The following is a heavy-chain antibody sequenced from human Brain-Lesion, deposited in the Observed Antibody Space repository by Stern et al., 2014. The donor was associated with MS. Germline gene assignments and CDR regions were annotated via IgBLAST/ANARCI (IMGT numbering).Heavy chain of an antibody. D-gene: IGHD6-13*01. CDR1: GGSISSSNW. CDR2: SDHSGST. V-gene: IGHV4-4*02. CDR3: ARFPASRPHVFDS. J-gene: IGHJ4*02. Sequence: VQLLESGPGLVKPSGTLSLTCAVSGGSISSSNWWSWVRQSPGKGLEWIGESDHSGSTIYNPSLKSRVTVSVDKSKNRFSLNPSSVPAADTAVYFCARFPASRPHVFDSWGQGTLVTVSS.